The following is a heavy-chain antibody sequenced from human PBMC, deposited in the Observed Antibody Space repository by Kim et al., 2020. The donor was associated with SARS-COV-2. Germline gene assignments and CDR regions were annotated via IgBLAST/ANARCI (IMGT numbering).Heavy chain of an antibody. CDR1: GFTFSSYS. D-gene: IGHD3-10*01. Sequence: GGSLRLSCAASGFTFSSYSMNWVRQAPGKGLEWVSSISSSSSYIHYADSVKGRFTISRDNAKNSLYLQMDSLRAEDTAVYYCARAMYYYGSGSGGVDYWGQGTLVTVSS. J-gene: IGHJ4*02. CDR3: ARAMYYYGSGSGGVDY. V-gene: IGHV3-21*01. CDR2: ISSSSSYI.